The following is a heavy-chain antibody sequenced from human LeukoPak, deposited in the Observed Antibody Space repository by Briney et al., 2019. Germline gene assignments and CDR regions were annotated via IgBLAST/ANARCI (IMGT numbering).Heavy chain of an antibody. D-gene: IGHD2-15*01. V-gene: IGHV4-4*07. CDR3: ARNRGYCRGGSCYSGGDFDY. CDR1: GDSIGNYY. J-gene: IGHJ4*02. CDR2: IYSSGST. Sequence: SETLSLTCTVSGDSIGNYYWSWIRQPAGKGLEWIGRIYSSGSTNYNPSLNSRVIMSVDTSKSQFSMKLRAVTAADTAVYFCARNRGYCRGGSCYSGGDFDYWGQGTLVTVSS.